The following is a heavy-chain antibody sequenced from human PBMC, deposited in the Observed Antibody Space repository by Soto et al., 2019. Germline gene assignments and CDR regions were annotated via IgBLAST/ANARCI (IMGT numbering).Heavy chain of an antibody. CDR2: IYWDDDK. V-gene: IGHV2-5*02. J-gene: IGHJ6*03. Sequence: QITLKESGPTLVKPTQTLTLTCTFSGFSLSTSGVGVGWIRQPPGKALEWLALIYWDDDKRYSPSLKSRLTITKDTSKNQMVLTMTNMDPVDTATYYCAHSSSIAARPFSYYDYMDVWGKGTTVTVSS. CDR3: AHSSSIAARPFSYYDYMDV. CDR1: GFSLSTSGVG. D-gene: IGHD6-6*01.